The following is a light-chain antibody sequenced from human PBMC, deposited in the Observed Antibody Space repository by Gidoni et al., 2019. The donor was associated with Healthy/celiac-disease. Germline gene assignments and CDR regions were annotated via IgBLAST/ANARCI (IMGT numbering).Light chain of an antibody. J-gene: IGKJ1*01. CDR3: QQSYSTPLT. Sequence: DIQMTQSPSSLSASVGDRVTITCRASQSLSSYLNWYQQKPGKAPKLLIYAASSLQSGVPSRFSGSGSGTDCTLTISSLQPEDFATYYCQQSYSTPLTCGQGTKVEIK. V-gene: IGKV1-39*01. CDR2: AAS. CDR1: QSLSSY.